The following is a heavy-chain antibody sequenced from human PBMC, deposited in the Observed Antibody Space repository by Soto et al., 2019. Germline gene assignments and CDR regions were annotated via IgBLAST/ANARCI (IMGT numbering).Heavy chain of an antibody. J-gene: IGHJ6*02. Sequence: HVQLVESGGGLVEPGGSLRLSCAASGFSFSDYYVNWIRQAPGKGLEWISYTGRSLYPIYYADSVKGRFSISTDSAKNSVFLKMNSLRVEDKAVYYCGRDNRSFWNGYYRRYDYCGMDVWGRGTTVIVSS. CDR3: GRDNRSFWNGYYRRYDYCGMDV. D-gene: IGHD3-3*01. V-gene: IGHV3-11*01. CDR2: TGRSLYPI. CDR1: GFSFSDYY.